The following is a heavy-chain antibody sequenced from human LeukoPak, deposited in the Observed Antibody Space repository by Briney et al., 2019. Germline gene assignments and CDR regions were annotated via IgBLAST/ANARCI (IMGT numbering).Heavy chain of an antibody. V-gene: IGHV3-30-3*01. J-gene: IGHJ3*02. CDR2: ISYDGSNK. Sequence: GGSLRLSCAASGFTFSSYAMHWVRQAPGKGLEWVAVISYDGSNKYYADSVKGRFTISRDNSKNTLYLQMNSLRSEDTAVYYCARGRSYYDFWSGYYNGGLDAFDIWGQGTMATVSS. CDR3: ARGRSYYDFWSGYYNGGLDAFDI. CDR1: GFTFSSYA. D-gene: IGHD3-3*01.